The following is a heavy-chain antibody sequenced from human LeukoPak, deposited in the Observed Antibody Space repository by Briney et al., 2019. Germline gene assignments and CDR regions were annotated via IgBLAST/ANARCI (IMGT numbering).Heavy chain of an antibody. CDR2: INPNSGGT. Sequence: ASVTVSCTASGYTFTGYYMHWVRQAPGQGLEWMGWINPNSGGTNYAQKFQGRVTMTRDTSISTAYMELSRLRSDDTAVYYCARDRDYYDSSGYLSLSDPWGQGTLVTVSS. D-gene: IGHD3-22*01. CDR3: ARDRDYYDSSGYLSLSDP. V-gene: IGHV1-2*02. CDR1: GYTFTGYY. J-gene: IGHJ5*02.